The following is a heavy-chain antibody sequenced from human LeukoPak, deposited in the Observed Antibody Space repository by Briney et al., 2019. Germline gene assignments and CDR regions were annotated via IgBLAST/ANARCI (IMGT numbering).Heavy chain of an antibody. CDR3: ARAAAAAVYWFDP. D-gene: IGHD6-13*01. CDR2: ISYDGSNK. V-gene: IGHV3-30*03. J-gene: IGHJ5*02. Sequence: PGGSLRLSCAASGFTLSNHWMHWVRQAPGKGLVWVAVISYDGSNKYYADSVKGRFTISRDNSKNTLYLQMNSLRAEDTAVYYCARAAAAAVYWFDPWGQGTLVTVSS. CDR1: GFTLSNHW.